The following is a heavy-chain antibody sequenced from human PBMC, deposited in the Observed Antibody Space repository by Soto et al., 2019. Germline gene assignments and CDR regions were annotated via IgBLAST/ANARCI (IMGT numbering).Heavy chain of an antibody. Sequence: QVKLVQSGTEVKKPGASIKVSCKASGYSFATSGMSWVRQAPGQGLEWMGWISAYNGNTNYDQNLQDRVTMTTDTPTSTAYWEVRNLRSDDTAVYYWARGGQYYDASGYANWGQGTLVTVSS. CDR1: GYSFATSG. CDR3: ARGGQYYDASGYAN. CDR2: ISAYNGNT. D-gene: IGHD3-22*01. V-gene: IGHV1-18*01. J-gene: IGHJ4*02.